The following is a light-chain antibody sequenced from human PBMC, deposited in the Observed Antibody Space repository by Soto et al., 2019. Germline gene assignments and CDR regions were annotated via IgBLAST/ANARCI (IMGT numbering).Light chain of an antibody. CDR1: QSVGSNY. J-gene: IGKJ5*01. V-gene: IGKV3-11*01. Sequence: EFVLTQSPGTLSLSPGEIATLSCRASQSVGSNYLAWYQQKPGQAPRLLIYDASNRATGIPARFSGSGSATDFTLTISSLEPEDFAVYYCQQRSSWITFGQGTRLEI. CDR2: DAS. CDR3: QQRSSWIT.